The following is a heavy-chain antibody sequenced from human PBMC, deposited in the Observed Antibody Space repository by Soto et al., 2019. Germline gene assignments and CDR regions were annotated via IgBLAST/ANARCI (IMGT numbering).Heavy chain of an antibody. J-gene: IGHJ4*02. V-gene: IGHV1-69*02. CDR1: GGTFSSYT. CDR2: IIPILGIA. CDR3: ARYYSHYYDSSGGKYFDY. Sequence: QVRLVQSGAEVKKPGSSVKVSCKASGGTFSSYTISWVRQATGQGLEWRGRIIPILGIANYAQKFQGRVTITADKHASTAYMELSRLRSEETAVYYCARYYSHYYDSSGGKYFDYWGQGTLVTVSS. D-gene: IGHD3-22*01.